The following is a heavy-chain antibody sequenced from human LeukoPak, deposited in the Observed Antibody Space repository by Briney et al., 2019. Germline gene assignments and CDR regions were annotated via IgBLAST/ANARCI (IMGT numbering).Heavy chain of an antibody. CDR1: GFTFSSYA. Sequence: HPGGSLRLSCAASGFTFSSYAMNWVRQAPGKGLEWVSAISGSGGSTYYADPVKGRFTISRDNSKNTLYLQMNSLRAEDTAVYYCARLAYCGGGCYSRAFDIWGQGTMVTVSS. CDR2: ISGSGGST. J-gene: IGHJ3*02. CDR3: ARLAYCGGGCYSRAFDI. D-gene: IGHD2-21*02. V-gene: IGHV3-23*01.